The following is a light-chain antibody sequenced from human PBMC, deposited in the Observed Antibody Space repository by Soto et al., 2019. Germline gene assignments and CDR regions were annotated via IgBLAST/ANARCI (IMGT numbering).Light chain of an antibody. J-gene: IGKJ2*01. CDR3: QPFDSSSST. Sequence: DIPMTQSPSTLSASVGDRVTITCRASQSISSWLASYQQKPGKAPKLLIYKASSLEIGVPSRFSGSGSGTEFTLTISSLQPDDFATYYCQPFDSSSSTFGQGTKLEIK. V-gene: IGKV1-5*03. CDR2: KAS. CDR1: QSISSW.